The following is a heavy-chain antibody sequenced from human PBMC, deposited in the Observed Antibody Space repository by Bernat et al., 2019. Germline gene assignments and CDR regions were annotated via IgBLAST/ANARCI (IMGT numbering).Heavy chain of an antibody. J-gene: IGHJ4*02. CDR2: ISNDGSNK. CDR1: GFTFSSYA. V-gene: IGHV3-30-3*01. D-gene: IGHD5-24*01. Sequence: QVQLVESGGGVVQPGRSLRLSCAASGFTFSSYAMHWVRQAPGKGLDWVALISNDGSNKYYADSVKGRFTISRDNSKNTLFLQMNSLRAEDTAVYYCARDRGWGQGTLVTVSS. CDR3: ARDRG.